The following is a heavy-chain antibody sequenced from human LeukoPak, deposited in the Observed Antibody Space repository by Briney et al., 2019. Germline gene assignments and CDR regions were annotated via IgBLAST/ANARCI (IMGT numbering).Heavy chain of an antibody. CDR1: GFTFSSYA. Sequence: PGGSLRLSCAASGFTFSSYAMSWVRQAPGKGLEWVSAISGSGGSTYYADSVKGRFTISRDNSKNTLYLQMNSLRAEDTAVCYCAKSTQLWFGHNWFDPWGQGTLVTVSS. CDR2: ISGSGGST. CDR3: AKSTQLWFGHNWFDP. V-gene: IGHV3-23*01. J-gene: IGHJ5*02. D-gene: IGHD3-10*01.